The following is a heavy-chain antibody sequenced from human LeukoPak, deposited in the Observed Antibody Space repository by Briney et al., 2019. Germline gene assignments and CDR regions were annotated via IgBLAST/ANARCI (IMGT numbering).Heavy chain of an antibody. CDR2: IYYSGST. Sequence: SETLSLTCTVSGGSISSSSYYWGWIRQPPGKGLEWIGSIYYSGSTYYNPSLKSRVTISVDTSKNQFSLKLSSVTAADTAVYYCARASTVVRGVIYYYYYMDVWGKGTTVTVSS. CDR1: GGSISSSSYY. D-gene: IGHD3-10*01. V-gene: IGHV4-39*01. J-gene: IGHJ6*03. CDR3: ARASTVVRGVIYYYYYMDV.